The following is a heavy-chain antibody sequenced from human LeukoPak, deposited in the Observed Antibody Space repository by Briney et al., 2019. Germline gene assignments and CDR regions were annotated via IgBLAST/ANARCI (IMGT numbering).Heavy chain of an antibody. CDR2: ISGSGGTT. CDR1: GFTFTSYV. Sequence: GGSLRLSCAASGFTFTSYVMSWVRQARGKGLEWVSSISGSGGTTYYADSVKGRLAISRDNSKNTVYLQMNGLRAEDTAVYYCANDLRSGWYALFDCWGQGTLVTVSS. CDR3: ANDLRSGWYALFDC. D-gene: IGHD6-19*01. V-gene: IGHV3-23*01. J-gene: IGHJ4*02.